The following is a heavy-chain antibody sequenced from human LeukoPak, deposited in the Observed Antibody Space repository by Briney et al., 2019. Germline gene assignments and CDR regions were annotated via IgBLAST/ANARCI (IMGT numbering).Heavy chain of an antibody. V-gene: IGHV3-7*01. CDR1: GFTFSSYW. Sequence: PGGALRLSFAASGFTFSSYWMSWVRPAPGKGLEGVANIKQDGSEKYYVDSVKGRFTISRDNAKNSLYLQMNSLRAEDTAVYYCARGGYSSGWWGHWGQGTLVTVSS. CDR2: IKQDGSEK. J-gene: IGHJ4*02. D-gene: IGHD6-19*01. CDR3: ARGGYSSGWWGH.